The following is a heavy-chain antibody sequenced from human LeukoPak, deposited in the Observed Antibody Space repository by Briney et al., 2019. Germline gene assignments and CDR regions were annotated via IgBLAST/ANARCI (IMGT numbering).Heavy chain of an antibody. Sequence: GGSLRLSCAASGFTFSSYSMNWVRQAPGKGLEWVSSISSSSSYIYYADSVKGRFTISRDNAKNSLYLQMNSLRAEDTAVYYCAKDFVRGVVVQTDAFDIWGQGTMVTVSS. CDR3: AKDFVRGVVVQTDAFDI. J-gene: IGHJ3*02. CDR2: ISSSSSYI. CDR1: GFTFSSYS. V-gene: IGHV3-21*04. D-gene: IGHD2-8*01.